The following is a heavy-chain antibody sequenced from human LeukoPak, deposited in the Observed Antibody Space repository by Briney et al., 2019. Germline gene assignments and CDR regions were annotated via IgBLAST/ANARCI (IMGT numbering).Heavy chain of an antibody. Sequence: GGSLRLSCAASGFTFSSYSMNWVRQAPGKGLERVSYISSSSSTIYYADSVKGRFTISRDNSKNTLYLQMNSLRAEDTAVYYCAKDQVVVGAIASPPFFDYWGQGTLVTVSS. V-gene: IGHV3-48*01. J-gene: IGHJ4*02. CDR3: AKDQVVVGAIASPPFFDY. CDR1: GFTFSSYS. D-gene: IGHD2-2*01. CDR2: ISSSSSTI.